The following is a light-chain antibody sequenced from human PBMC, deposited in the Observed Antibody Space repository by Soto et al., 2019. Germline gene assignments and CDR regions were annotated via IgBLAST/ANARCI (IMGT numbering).Light chain of an antibody. J-gene: IGLJ2*01. CDR1: SSDVGGYDS. CDR2: EVS. Sequence: QSVLTQPASVSGSPGQSITISCTGPSSDVGGYDSVSWYQQHPGKAPKLMIFEVSNRPSGVSIRFSGSKSGNTASLTISGLQAEDEADYYCSSYTITSTVVFGGGTKLTVL. CDR3: SSYTITSTVV. V-gene: IGLV2-14*01.